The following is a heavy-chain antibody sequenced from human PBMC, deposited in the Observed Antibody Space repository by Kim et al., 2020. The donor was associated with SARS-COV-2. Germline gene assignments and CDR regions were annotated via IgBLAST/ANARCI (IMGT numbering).Heavy chain of an antibody. V-gene: IGHV3-74*01. CDR2: INSDGSST. CDR1: GLTFSSYW. Sequence: GGSLRLSCAASGLTFSSYWMHWVRQAPGKGLVWVSRINSDGSSTNYADSVKGRFTMSRDNAKNTLYLQMNSLRAEDTAVYYCATSSSGIMGNNWGQGTLVTVSS. D-gene: IGHD3-10*01. CDR3: ATSSSGIMGNN. J-gene: IGHJ4*02.